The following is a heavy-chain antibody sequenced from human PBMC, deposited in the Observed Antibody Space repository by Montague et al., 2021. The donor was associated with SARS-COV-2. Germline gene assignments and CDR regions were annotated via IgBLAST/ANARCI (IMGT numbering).Heavy chain of an antibody. CDR3: ARLTNTSGPAWLDP. CDR2: RT. Sequence: RTNYNRSLRSRVTISVDTSQNQFSLKLSSLTAADTAVFYCARLTNTSGPAWLDPWGHGTLVTVSS. V-gene: IGHV4-59*08. D-gene: IGHD3-22*01. J-gene: IGHJ5*02.